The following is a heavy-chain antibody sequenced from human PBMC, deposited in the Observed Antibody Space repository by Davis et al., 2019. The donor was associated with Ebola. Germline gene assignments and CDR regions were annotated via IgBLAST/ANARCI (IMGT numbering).Heavy chain of an antibody. CDR3: AREMRGRIADDDAFDI. CDR2: IIPIFGTA. D-gene: IGHD6-13*01. J-gene: IGHJ3*02. V-gene: IGHV1-69*06. Sequence: AASVKVSCKASGYTFTSYYMHWVRQAPGQGLEWMGGIIPIFGTANYAQKFQGRVTITADKSTSTAYMELSSLRSEDTAVYYCAREMRGRIADDDAFDIWGQGTMVTVSS. CDR1: GYTFTSYY.